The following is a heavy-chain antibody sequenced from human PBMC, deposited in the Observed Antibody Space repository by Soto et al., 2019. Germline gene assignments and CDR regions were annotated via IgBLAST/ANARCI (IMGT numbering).Heavy chain of an antibody. J-gene: IGHJ4*02. CDR3: AREYYYDSSFFDY. D-gene: IGHD3-22*01. CDR2: ISYDGSNK. Sequence: GALIVSWAASEFTFSIYSMHWVRPAPGKGLEWVAVISYDGSNKYYADSVKGLFTISRDNSKNTLYLQMNSLRAEDTAVYYCAREYYYDSSFFDYWGQGTLVTVSS. CDR1: EFTFSIYS. V-gene: IGHV3-30-3*01.